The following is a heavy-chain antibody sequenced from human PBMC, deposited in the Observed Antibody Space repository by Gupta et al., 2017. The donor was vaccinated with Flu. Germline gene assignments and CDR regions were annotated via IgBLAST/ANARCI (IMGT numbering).Heavy chain of an antibody. V-gene: IGHV3-23*01. D-gene: IGHD4-17*01. Sequence: EVQLLESGGGLVQPGGSLRLSCTASGYTFSSYAMSWVRQAPGKGLEWVSAISGSAGSTYYADSVKGRFTISRDNSKNTLYLQMNSLRAEDTAVYYCAKAQSTVMAFDIWGQGTMVTVSS. CDR3: AKAQSTVMAFDI. CDR2: ISGSAGST. J-gene: IGHJ3*02. CDR1: GYTFSSYA.